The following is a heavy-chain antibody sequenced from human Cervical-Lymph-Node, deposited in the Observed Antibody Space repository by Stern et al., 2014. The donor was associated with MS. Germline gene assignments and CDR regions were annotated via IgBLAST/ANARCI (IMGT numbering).Heavy chain of an antibody. CDR3: ARGIVSNRPASTLHNLFDP. J-gene: IGHJ5*02. CDR1: GGQFSSSFP. D-gene: IGHD2-2*01. V-gene: IGHV1-69*09. Sequence: QVQLVESGAEVKKPGSSVNVSCRASGGQFSSSFPVTWVRPAPGQGLEWMGTIIPIIGLANYAQKFQSRLTITADKSTSTVYMELTSLTSEDTALYYCARGIVSNRPASTLHNLFDPWGQGTLVTVSS. CDR2: IIPIIGLA.